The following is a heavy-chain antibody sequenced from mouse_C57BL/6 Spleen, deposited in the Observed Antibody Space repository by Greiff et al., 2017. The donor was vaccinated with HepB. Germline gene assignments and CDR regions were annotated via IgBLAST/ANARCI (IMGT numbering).Heavy chain of an antibody. J-gene: IGHJ2*01. V-gene: IGHV2-6*01. D-gene: IGHD3-2*02. CDR2: IWGVGST. CDR1: GFSLTSYG. Sequence: VQLQQSGPGLVAPSQSLSITCTVSGFSLTSYGVDWVRQSPGKGLEWLGVIWGVGSTNYNSALKSRLSISKDNSKSQVFLKMNSLQTDDTAMYYCARRDSSGRFDYWGQGTTLTVSS. CDR3: ARRDSSGRFDY.